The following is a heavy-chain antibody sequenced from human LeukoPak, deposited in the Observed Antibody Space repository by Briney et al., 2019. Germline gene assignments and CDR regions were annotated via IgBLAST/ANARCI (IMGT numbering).Heavy chain of an antibody. CDR1: GGSFSGYY. V-gene: IGHV4-34*01. J-gene: IGHJ4*02. D-gene: IGHD3-10*01. CDR2: INHSGST. Sequence: SETLPLTCAVYGGSFSGYYWSWIRQPPGKGLEWIGEINHSGSTNYNPSLKSRVTISVDTSKNQFSLKLSSVTAADTAVYYCARAARTMVRGVIPLPYFDYWGQGTLVTVSS. CDR3: ARAARTMVRGVIPLPYFDY.